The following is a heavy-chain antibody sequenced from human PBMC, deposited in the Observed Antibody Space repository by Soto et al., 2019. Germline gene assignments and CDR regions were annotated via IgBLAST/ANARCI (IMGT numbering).Heavy chain of an antibody. D-gene: IGHD3-10*01. CDR3: AKRNLYGSGTHDY. V-gene: IGHV3-23*01. J-gene: IGHJ4*02. CDR1: EFTFSTYD. CDR2: ISGSGGKT. Sequence: EVQMLESGGGLVQPGGSLRLSCAASEFTFSTYDMSWVRQAPGKGREWVSGISGSGGKTDYAGSVKGRLTISRDNSKNTLYLQMNSLRAEDTAVYYCAKRNLYGSGTHDYWGQGSLGTVTP.